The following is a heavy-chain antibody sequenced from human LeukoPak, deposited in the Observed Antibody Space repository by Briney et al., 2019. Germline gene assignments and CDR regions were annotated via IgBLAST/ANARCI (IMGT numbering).Heavy chain of an antibody. Sequence: ASVKVSCKASGYTFTSYDINWVRQATGQGLEWMGWMNPNSGNTGYAQKFQGRVTITADKSTSTAYMELSSLRSEDTAVYYCARKKDGGDAFDIWGQGTMVTVSS. J-gene: IGHJ3*02. CDR1: GYTFTSYD. CDR2: MNPNSGNT. D-gene: IGHD3-10*01. CDR3: ARKKDGGDAFDI. V-gene: IGHV1-8*03.